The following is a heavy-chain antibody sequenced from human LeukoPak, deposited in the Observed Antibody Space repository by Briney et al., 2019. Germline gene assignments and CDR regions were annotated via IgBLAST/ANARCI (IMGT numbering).Heavy chain of an antibody. V-gene: IGHV3-66*01. CDR2: LYASGTT. CDR1: GFGVSVNY. CDR3: AKEWRWLQFTD. D-gene: IGHD5-24*01. Sequence: GSLRLSCAASGFGVSVNYMSWVRQAPGKGLEWVSVLYASGTTKYADSVKGRFTISRDNAKDTVYLQMNSLRAEDTAVYYCAKEWRWLQFTDWGQGTLVTVSS. J-gene: IGHJ4*02.